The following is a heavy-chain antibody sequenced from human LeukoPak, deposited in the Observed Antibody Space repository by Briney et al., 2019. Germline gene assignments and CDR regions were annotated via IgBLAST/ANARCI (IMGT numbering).Heavy chain of an antibody. CDR2: MNHSGST. CDR1: VGSLSGYY. Sequence: SVTLSLPCAVYVGSLSGYYWRWLRRPRGRAREWIGEMNHSGSTNYNPSLKRRVTISVDTSKNQFSLKLSSVTASDTAVYYCATGLRFDWLPRGYYYGMDVWGQGTAVTVSS. V-gene: IGHV4-34*01. CDR3: ATGLRFDWLPRGYYYGMDV. D-gene: IGHD3-9*01. J-gene: IGHJ6*02.